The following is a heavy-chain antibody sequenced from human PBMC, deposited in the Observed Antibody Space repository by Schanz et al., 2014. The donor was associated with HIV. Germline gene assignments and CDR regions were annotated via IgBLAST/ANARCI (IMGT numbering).Heavy chain of an antibody. CDR3: AKDRNYYESKYRGKGNYYYYYGMDV. D-gene: IGHD3-22*01. CDR2: ITNSGNRM. CDR1: GFSLGDYY. J-gene: IGHJ6*02. Sequence: QEQLVESGGGSVKPGGSLRLSCAASGFSLGDYYMSWIRQAPGKGLEWISYITNSGNRMNYADSVKGRFTTSRDNSKNSLYLVIKSLRAEDAAVYYCAKDRNYYESKYRGKGNYYYYYGMDVWGQGTTVTVSS. V-gene: IGHV3-11*04.